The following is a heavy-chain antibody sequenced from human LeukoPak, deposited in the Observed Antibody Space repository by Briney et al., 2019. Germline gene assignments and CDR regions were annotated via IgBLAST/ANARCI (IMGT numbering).Heavy chain of an antibody. CDR3: AIGYCSSTSCYTLGFFDH. CDR1: GGTFSSYA. J-gene: IGHJ4*02. V-gene: IGHV1-69*13. CDR2: IIPIFGTA. D-gene: IGHD2-2*02. Sequence: SVKVSCKASGGTFSSYAMSWVRQAPGQGLEWMGGIIPIFGTANYAQKFQGRVTITADESTSTAYMELSSLRSEDTAVYYSAIGYCSSTSCYTLGFFDHWGQGTLVTVSS.